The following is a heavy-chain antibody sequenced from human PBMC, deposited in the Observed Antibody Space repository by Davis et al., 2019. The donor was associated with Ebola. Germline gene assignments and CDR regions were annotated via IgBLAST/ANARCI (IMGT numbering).Heavy chain of an antibody. CDR1: GFTFSSYA. V-gene: IGHV3-23*01. Sequence: GGSLRLSCAVSGFTFSSYAMSWVRQAPGKGLEWVSAISGSGGSTYYADSVKGRFTISRDNSKNTLYLQMNSLRAEDTAVYYCAKDLTVVVPAAIGGMDVWGQGTTVTVSS. J-gene: IGHJ6*02. CDR3: AKDLTVVVPAAIGGMDV. CDR2: ISGSGGST. D-gene: IGHD2-2*01.